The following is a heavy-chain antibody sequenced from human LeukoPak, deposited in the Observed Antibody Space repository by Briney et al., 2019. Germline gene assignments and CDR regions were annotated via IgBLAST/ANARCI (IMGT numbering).Heavy chain of an antibody. V-gene: IGHV3-74*01. J-gene: IGHJ4*02. CDR3: ATGGAWYYDY. Sequence: GGSLRLSCAASGFTFSSYWMHWVRQAPGKGLVWVSRINSDGSSTIYVDSVKGRFTISRDNAKNTVDLQMNSLSAEDTAVYYCATGGAWYYDYWGQGTVVTVSS. CDR1: GFTFSSYW. CDR2: INSDGSST. D-gene: IGHD3-16*01.